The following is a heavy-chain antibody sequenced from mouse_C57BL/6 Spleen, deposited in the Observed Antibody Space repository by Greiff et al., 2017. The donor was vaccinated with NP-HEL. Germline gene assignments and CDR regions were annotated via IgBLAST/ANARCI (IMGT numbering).Heavy chain of an antibody. J-gene: IGHJ3*01. V-gene: IGHV1-82*01. CDR1: GYAFSSSW. CDR2: IYPGAGDT. Sequence: QVQLKESGPELVKPGASVKISCKASGYAFSSSWMNWVKQRPGKGLEWIGRIYPGAGDTNYNGKFKGKATLTADKSSITAYMQLSSLTSEDSAVYFCARGYDYDGWFAYWGQGTLVTVSA. D-gene: IGHD2-4*01. CDR3: ARGYDYDGWFAY.